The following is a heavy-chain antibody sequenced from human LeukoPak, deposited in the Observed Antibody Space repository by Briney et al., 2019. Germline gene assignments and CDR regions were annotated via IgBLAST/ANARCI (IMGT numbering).Heavy chain of an antibody. J-gene: IGHJ4*02. CDR1: GFTFSSYA. CDR2: ISYDGSNE. V-gene: IGHV3-30-3*01. Sequence: GGSLRLSCAASGFTFSSYAMHWVRQAPGKGLEWVAVISYDGSNEYYADSVKGRFTISRDNSKNTLYLQMNSLRAEDTAVYYCARVVSVDTAMVFDYWGQGTLVTASS. D-gene: IGHD5-18*01. CDR3: ARVVSVDTAMVFDY.